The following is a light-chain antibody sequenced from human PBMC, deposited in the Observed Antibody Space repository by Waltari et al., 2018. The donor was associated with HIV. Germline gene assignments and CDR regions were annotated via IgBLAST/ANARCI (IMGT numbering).Light chain of an antibody. CDR2: SSN. CDR3: MLFCRTSYL. Sequence: QTVVTQESSMTVSPGGTVTLTCNSATGPVGSGHFVNWFQQKPGQPPRPLIYSSNSRNALTHDRFSASLVGERAVLTLSNVWPDDQADYYCMLFCRTSYLFGGGTRVTVL. CDR1: TGPVGSGHF. V-gene: IGLV7-43*01. J-gene: IGLJ2*01.